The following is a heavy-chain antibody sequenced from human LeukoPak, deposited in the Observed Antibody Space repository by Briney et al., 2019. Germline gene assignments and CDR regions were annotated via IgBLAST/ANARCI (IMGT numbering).Heavy chain of an antibody. CDR1: GGSISSGSYY. J-gene: IGHJ6*03. V-gene: IGHV4-61*01. CDR3: ARALELDGYNEDRDYYYYMDV. Sequence: PSQTLSLTCTVSGGSISSGSYYWSWIRQPAGKGLEWIGYIYYSGSTNYNPSLKSRVTISVDTSKNQFSLKLSSVTAADTAVYYCARALELDGYNEDRDYYYYMDVWGKGTTVTVSS. D-gene: IGHD5-24*01. CDR2: IYYSGST.